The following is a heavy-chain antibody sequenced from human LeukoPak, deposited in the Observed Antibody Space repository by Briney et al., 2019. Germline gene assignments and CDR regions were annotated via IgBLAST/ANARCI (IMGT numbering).Heavy chain of an antibody. J-gene: IGHJ6*03. V-gene: IGHV4-4*09. CDR3: ARRNHYFYYMDV. D-gene: IGHD1-14*01. CDR1: GGSISSYY. Sequence: SETLSLTCIVSGGSISSYYWSWIRQSPVRGLEWIGYIFPSGSAFYNPSLESRVTISQDTSENQFSLRLSSVTAADTAVYYCARRNHYFYYMDVWGKGTTVTVSS. CDR2: IFPSGSA.